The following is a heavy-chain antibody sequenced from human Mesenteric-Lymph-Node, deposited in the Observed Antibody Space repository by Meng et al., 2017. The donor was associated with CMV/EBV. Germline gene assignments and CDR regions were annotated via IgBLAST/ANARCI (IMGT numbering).Heavy chain of an antibody. V-gene: IGHV1-8*02. CDR1: EPILVGYD. CDR3: ARDRTMYSSSFYAGFDP. CDR2: MNPNSGNT. Sequence: ASVKVSCKASEPILVGYDINWVRQATGQGLEWMGWMNPNSGNTGYAQKFQGRVTMTRNTSISTAYMELSSLRSEDTAVYYCARDRTMYSSSFYAGFDPWGQGTLVTVSS. J-gene: IGHJ5*02. D-gene: IGHD6-6*01.